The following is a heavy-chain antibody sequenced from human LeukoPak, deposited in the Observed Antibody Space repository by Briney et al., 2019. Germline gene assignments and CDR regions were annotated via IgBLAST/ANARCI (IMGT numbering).Heavy chain of an antibody. V-gene: IGHV1-2*02. CDR2: INPNSGGT. CDR3: ARAEGATKSRSYYYYDMDV. Sequence: ASVKVSCKASGYTFTGYYMHWVRQAPGQGLEWMGWINPNSGGTNYAQKFQGRVTMTRDTSISTAYMELSRLRSDDTAVYYCARAEGATKSRSYYYYDMDVWGKGTTVTVSS. J-gene: IGHJ6*03. D-gene: IGHD1-26*01. CDR1: GYTFTGYY.